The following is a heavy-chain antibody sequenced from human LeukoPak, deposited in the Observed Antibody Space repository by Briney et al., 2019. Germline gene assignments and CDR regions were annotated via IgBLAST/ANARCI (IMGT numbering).Heavy chain of an antibody. V-gene: IGHV4-4*07. CDR1: GGSISSYY. D-gene: IGHD3-22*01. CDR2: IYTSGST. Sequence: SETLSLTCTVSGGSISSYYWSWIRQPAGKGLEWIGRIYTSGSTNYNPSLKSRVTMSVDTSKNQFSLKLSSVTAADTAVYYWAREAHYYDSSGYVYWFDPWGQGTLVTVSS. CDR3: AREAHYYDSSGYVYWFDP. J-gene: IGHJ5*02.